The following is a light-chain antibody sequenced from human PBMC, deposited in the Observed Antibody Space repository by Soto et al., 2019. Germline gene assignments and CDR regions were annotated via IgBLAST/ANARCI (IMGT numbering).Light chain of an antibody. V-gene: IGKV3D-20*01. Sequence: EIVLTQSPATLSLSPGERATLSCGASQSVSSSYLAWYQQKPGLEPTLLIYDASSRATGIPDRFSGSGSGTDFTLTISRLEPEDCAVYYCPQYGNFPYTFGQGTKLEIK. CDR2: DAS. CDR1: QSVSSSY. CDR3: PQYGNFPYT. J-gene: IGKJ2*01.